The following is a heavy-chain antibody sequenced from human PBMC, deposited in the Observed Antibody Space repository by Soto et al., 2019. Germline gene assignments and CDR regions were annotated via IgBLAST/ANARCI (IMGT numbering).Heavy chain of an antibody. CDR3: ASEYYYGSGSNPEFDP. CDR1: GYTFTSYD. V-gene: IGHV1-8*01. CDR2: MNPNSGNA. J-gene: IGHJ5*02. D-gene: IGHD3-10*01. Sequence: ASVKVSCKASGYTFTSYDINWVRQATGQGLEWMGRMNPNSGNADYAQKFQGRVTMTTNNSMSTAYMELSSLRSEDTAVYYCASEYYYGSGSNPEFDPWGQGTLVTVSS.